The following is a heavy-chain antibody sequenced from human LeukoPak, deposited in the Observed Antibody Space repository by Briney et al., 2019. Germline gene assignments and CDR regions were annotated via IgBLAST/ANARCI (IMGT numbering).Heavy chain of an antibody. CDR3: VKDWGVLPDYTADGFDI. CDR1: GFTFSSYG. V-gene: IGHV3-48*01. D-gene: IGHD3-10*01. CDR2: ISSSSSTI. J-gene: IGHJ3*02. Sequence: GGSLRLSCSACGFTFSSYGMHWVRQAPGKGLEWVSYISSSSSTIYCADSVKGRFTISRDNSQNTLHLQMNSLRVEDTAVYYCVKDWGVLPDYTADGFDIWGLGKMVTVCS.